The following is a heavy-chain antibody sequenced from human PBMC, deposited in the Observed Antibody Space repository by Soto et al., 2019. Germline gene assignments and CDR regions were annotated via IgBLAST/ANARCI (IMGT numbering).Heavy chain of an antibody. V-gene: IGHV1-69*13. J-gene: IGHJ6*02. Sequence: GASVKVSCNASGGTFSSYAISWVRQAPGQGLEWMGGIIPIFGTANYAQKSQGRVTITADESTSTAYMELSSLRSEDTAVYYCARGGFGGFWSGYYPNYYYGMDVWGQGTTVTVSS. CDR1: GGTFSSYA. CDR2: IIPIFGTA. CDR3: ARGGFGGFWSGYYPNYYYGMDV. D-gene: IGHD3-3*01.